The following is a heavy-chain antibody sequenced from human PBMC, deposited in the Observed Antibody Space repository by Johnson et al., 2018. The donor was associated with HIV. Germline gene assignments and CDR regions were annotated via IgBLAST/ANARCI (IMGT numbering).Heavy chain of an antibody. CDR2: ISGSGGST. D-gene: IGHD3-3*01. J-gene: IGHJ3*02. CDR1: GFTFSSYA. CDR3: AREGGATIFGVTDAFDI. Sequence: VQLVESGGGSVKSGGSLRVSCAASGFTFSSYAMSWVRQAPGKGMEWVSAISGSGGSTYYADTVKGRFTISRDNSKNTLYLQMNSLRADDTAVYYCAREGGATIFGVTDAFDIWGQGTMVSVS. V-gene: IGHV3-23*04.